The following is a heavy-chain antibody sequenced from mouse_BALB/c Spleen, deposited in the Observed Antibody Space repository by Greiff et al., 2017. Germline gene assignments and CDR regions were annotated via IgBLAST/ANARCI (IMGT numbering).Heavy chain of an antibody. CDR3: AIKGGYGGFAY. CDR2: IDPSDSYT. V-gene: IGHV1-69*02. CDR1: GYTFTSYW. J-gene: IGHJ3*01. Sequence: QVQLQQSGAELVKPGASVKLSCKASGYTFTSYWMHWVKQRPGQGLEWIGEIDPSDSYTNYNQKFKGKATLTVDKSSSTAYMQLSSLTSEDSAVYYCAIKGGYGGFAYWGQGTLVTVSA. D-gene: IGHD2-2*01.